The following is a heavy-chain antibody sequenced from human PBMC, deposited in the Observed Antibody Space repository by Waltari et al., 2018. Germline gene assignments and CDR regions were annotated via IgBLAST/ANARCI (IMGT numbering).Heavy chain of an antibody. CDR2: SSDGGVYT. Sequence: EVQLVESGGGLVQPGGSLRLSCAASCFTSFDYFISWVRQAPGKGLEWISASSDGGVYTYYADSVEGRFTISRDSSKNTIYLQMNSLRVEDTALYYCAKGFEDLLPFDHWGQGTQVTVSS. CDR3: AKGFEDLLPFDH. V-gene: IGHV3-23*04. J-gene: IGHJ4*02. D-gene: IGHD2-21*01. CDR1: CFTSFDYF.